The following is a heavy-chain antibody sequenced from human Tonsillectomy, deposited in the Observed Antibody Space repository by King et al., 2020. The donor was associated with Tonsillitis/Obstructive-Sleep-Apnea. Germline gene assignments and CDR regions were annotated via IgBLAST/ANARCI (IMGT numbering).Heavy chain of an antibody. CDR3: ASGGGSWFDS. CDR1: GGSFSGYY. V-gene: IGHV4-34*01. J-gene: IGHJ5*01. CDR2: INHSGST. Sequence: VQLQQWGAGLLKPSETLSLTCAVYGGSFSGYYWSWIRQPPGKGLEWIGEINHSGSTTSNPSLKSRVTISVETSKNQFSLNLSSVTAADTAVYYCASGGGSWFDSWGQGTLVTVSS. D-gene: IGHD1-26*01.